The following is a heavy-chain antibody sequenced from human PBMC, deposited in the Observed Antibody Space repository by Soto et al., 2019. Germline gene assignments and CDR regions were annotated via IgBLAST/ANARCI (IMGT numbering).Heavy chain of an antibody. CDR2: INPSGGQT. V-gene: IGHV1-46*01. Sequence: QVQMVQSGAEVKKPGASVKVSCKASGYTFTNYNIYWVRRAPGQGLEWMGIINPSGGQTSYAQKVQGRITMTTGTSTSTAFMELSRLTSEDTAVYYCARDWALQAGTTRWVKDYWGQGTLVTVSS. D-gene: IGHD1-7*01. J-gene: IGHJ4*02. CDR3: ARDWALQAGTTRWVKDY. CDR1: GYTFTNYN.